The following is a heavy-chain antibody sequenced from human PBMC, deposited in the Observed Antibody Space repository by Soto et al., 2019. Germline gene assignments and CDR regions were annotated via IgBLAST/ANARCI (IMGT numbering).Heavy chain of an antibody. CDR1: GFFISSGNY. D-gene: IGHD2-15*01. CDR3: ARARWYDAFDV. Sequence: PSKTLSLTFAVPGFFISSGNYLGWIRKPPGKGLEWIGSIFHGGNTYYNPSLKSRDTILVDMSKIQFSLYLNSLTAADTAVYYCARARWYDAFDVWGQGTVVTVS. V-gene: IGHV4-38-2*01. J-gene: IGHJ3*01. CDR2: IFHGGNT.